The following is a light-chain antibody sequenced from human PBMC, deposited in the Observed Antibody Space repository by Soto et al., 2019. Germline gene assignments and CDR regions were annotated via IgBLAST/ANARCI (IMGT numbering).Light chain of an antibody. CDR1: STDAGGYNY. CDR3: SSYAGNNIHYV. CDR2: EVS. V-gene: IGLV2-8*01. J-gene: IGLJ1*01. Sequence: QSVLTQPPSASGSAGQSVTISCTGTSTDAGGYNYVSWYQQHPGKAPKLMIYEVSKRPSGVPDRFSGSKSGNTASLTVSGLQAEDEADYYCSSYAGNNIHYVFGTGTKLTVL.